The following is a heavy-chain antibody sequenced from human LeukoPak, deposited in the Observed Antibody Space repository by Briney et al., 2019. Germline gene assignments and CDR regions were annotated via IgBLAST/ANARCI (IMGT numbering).Heavy chain of an antibody. V-gene: IGHV3-7*01. CDR1: RFTFTNFW. CDR2: IKEDGSET. J-gene: IGHJ3*02. D-gene: IGHD3-16*02. Sequence: GGSLRLSCAASRFTFTNFWMTWVRQAPGKGLEGVANIKEDGSETNYMDSVKGRFTISRDNAKNSLYLQMNSLRVEDTAVYYCARDHRPTPTFGGFVVLDAFDIWGQGTMVTVSS. CDR3: ARDHRPTPTFGGFVVLDAFDI.